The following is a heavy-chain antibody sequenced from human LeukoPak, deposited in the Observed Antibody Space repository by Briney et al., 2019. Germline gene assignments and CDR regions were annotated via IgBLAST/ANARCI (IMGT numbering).Heavy chain of an antibody. CDR1: GFTFSSYG. CDR2: ISYDGSNK. Sequence: GRSLRLSCAASGFTFSSYGMHWVRQAPGKGLEWVAVISYDGSNKYYADSVKGRFTISRDNSKNTLYLQMNSLRAEDTAVYYCAKGGCSGGSCHMDVWGQGTTVTVSS. D-gene: IGHD2-15*01. CDR3: AKGGCSGGSCHMDV. J-gene: IGHJ6*02. V-gene: IGHV3-30*18.